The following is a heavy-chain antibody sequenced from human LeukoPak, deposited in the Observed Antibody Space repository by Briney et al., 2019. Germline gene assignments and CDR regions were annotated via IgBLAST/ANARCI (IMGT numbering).Heavy chain of an antibody. Sequence: PGGSLRLSCVASGFAFSTSAMHWVRQAPGKGLEWVALVSNDEKNKYYLDSVKGRFTISRDNSKNTLYLQMNSLRAEDTAVYYCASFDSSGWYRFFDYWGQGTLVTVSS. V-gene: IGHV3-30*04. D-gene: IGHD6-19*01. CDR2: VSNDEKNK. CDR3: ASFDSSGWYRFFDY. CDR1: GFAFSTSA. J-gene: IGHJ4*02.